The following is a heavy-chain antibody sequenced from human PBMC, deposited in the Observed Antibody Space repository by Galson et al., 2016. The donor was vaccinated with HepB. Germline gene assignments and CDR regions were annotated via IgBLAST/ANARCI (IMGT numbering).Heavy chain of an antibody. V-gene: IGHV1-18*01. D-gene: IGHD2-2*01. Sequence: SVKVSCKASGYSFTSYAITWVRQAHGLGLEWMGWISAYDGHTKYAQTLHDRVTMTIDTSTSTAYMELRSLRSDDTAVYYCGRDPLSSKWSPYYFAMDAWGQGTTVIVSS. CDR3: GRDPLSSKWSPYYFAMDA. CDR2: ISAYDGHT. J-gene: IGHJ6*02. CDR1: GYSFTSYA.